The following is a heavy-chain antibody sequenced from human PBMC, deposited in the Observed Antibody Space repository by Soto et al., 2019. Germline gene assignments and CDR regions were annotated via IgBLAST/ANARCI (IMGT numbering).Heavy chain of an antibody. CDR2: INHSGST. Sequence: SETLSLTCAVYGGSFSGYYWSWIRQPPGKGLEWIGEINHSGSTNYNPSLKSRVTISVDTSKNQFSLKLSSVTAADTAVYYCARGGVQKWYYYYGMDVWGQGTTVTVSS. CDR3: ARGGVQKWYYYYGMDV. V-gene: IGHV4-34*01. D-gene: IGHD1-1*01. J-gene: IGHJ6*02. CDR1: GGSFSGYY.